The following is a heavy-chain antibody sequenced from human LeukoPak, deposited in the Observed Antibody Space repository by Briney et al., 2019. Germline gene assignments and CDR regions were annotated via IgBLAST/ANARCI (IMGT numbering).Heavy chain of an antibody. CDR2: ISGSGGST. Sequence: GGPLRLSCAASGFTFSSYAMSWVRQAPGKGLEWVSAISGSGGSTYYADSVKGRFTISRDNSKNTLYLQMNSLRAEDTAVYYCAKAHCSSTSCSTDYWGQGTLVTVSS. J-gene: IGHJ4*02. V-gene: IGHV3-23*01. CDR1: GFTFSSYA. CDR3: AKAHCSSTSCSTDY. D-gene: IGHD2-2*01.